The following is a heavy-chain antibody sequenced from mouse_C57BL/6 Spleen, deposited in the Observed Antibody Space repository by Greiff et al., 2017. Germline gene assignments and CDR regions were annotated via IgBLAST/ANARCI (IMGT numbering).Heavy chain of an antibody. J-gene: IGHJ1*03. CDR1: GYSITSGYY. CDR2: ISYDGSN. V-gene: IGHV3-6*01. D-gene: IGHD2-4*01. Sequence: VQLKESGPGLVKPSQSLSLTCSVTGYSITSGYYWNWIRQFPGNKLEWMGYISYDGSNNYNPSLKNRISITRDTSKNQFFLKLNSVTTEDTATYYCARDGDDYDGDWYFDVWGTGTTVTVSS. CDR3: ARDGDDYDGDWYFDV.